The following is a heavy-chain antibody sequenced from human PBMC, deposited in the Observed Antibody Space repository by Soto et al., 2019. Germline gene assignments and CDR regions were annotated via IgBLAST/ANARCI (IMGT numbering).Heavy chain of an antibody. CDR3: ARQATSYYYGSGSKGMDV. CDR2: IYPGDSDT. J-gene: IGHJ6*02. CDR1: GYSFTSYW. D-gene: IGHD3-10*01. Sequence: GESLKMSFKGSGYSFTSYWIGWVRQMTGKGLEWMGIIYPGDSDTRYSPSFQGQVTISADKSISTAYLQWSSLKASDTAMYYCARQATSYYYGSGSKGMDVWGQGTTVTVSS. V-gene: IGHV5-51*01.